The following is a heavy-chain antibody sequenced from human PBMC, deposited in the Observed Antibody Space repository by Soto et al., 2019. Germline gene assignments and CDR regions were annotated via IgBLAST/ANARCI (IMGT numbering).Heavy chain of an antibody. V-gene: IGHV1-3*01. J-gene: IGHJ6*02. CDR1: GYTFTSYA. CDR2: INAGNGNT. CDR3: ARAGITMVRATGMDV. D-gene: IGHD3-10*01. Sequence: ASVKVSCKASGYTFTSYAMHWVRQAPGQRLEWMGWINAGNGNTKYSQKFQGRVTITRDTSASTAYMELSSLRSEDTAGYYCARAGITMVRATGMDVWGQGTTVTVSS.